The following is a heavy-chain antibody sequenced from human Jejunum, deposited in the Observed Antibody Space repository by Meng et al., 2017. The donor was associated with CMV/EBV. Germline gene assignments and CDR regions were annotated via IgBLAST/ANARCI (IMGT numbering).Heavy chain of an antibody. J-gene: IGHJ5*02. CDR3: VRDSNNYYDSGHHRAWIDP. Sequence: VPRVDSLGEVKKPGDSVTVSCKASCYILSDKGISWVRQPPGQGREWVGWISFDTGNTNYPQKFQGRVTMSTDKSTSTFYMELRSLRSDDTAMYYCVRDSNNYYDSGHHRAWIDPWGQGTLVTVSS. CDR2: ISFDTGNT. V-gene: IGHV1-18*01. CDR1: CYILSDKG. D-gene: IGHD3-10*01.